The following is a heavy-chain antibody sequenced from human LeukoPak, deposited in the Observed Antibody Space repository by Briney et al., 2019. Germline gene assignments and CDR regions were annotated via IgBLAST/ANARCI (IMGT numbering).Heavy chain of an antibody. J-gene: IGHJ3*01. V-gene: IGHV3-48*02. Sequence: GGSLRLSCAASGFTFSSYSMNWVRQAPGKGLECVSYISSSNSTIYYADSVKGRFTISRDNAKNSLYLQMNSLRDEDTAVYYCARDFPRYGGNSAFDVWGQGTMVTVSS. CDR2: ISSSNSTI. CDR3: ARDFPRYGGNSAFDV. D-gene: IGHD4-23*01. CDR1: GFTFSSYS.